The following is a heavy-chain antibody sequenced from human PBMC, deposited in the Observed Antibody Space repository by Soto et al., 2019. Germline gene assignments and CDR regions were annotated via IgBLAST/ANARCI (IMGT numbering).Heavy chain of an antibody. CDR1: GGTFSSYA. D-gene: IGHD3-22*01. Sequence: ASVKVSCKASGGTFSSYAISWVRQAPGQGLEWMGGIIPIFGTANYAQKFQGRVTITADESTSTAYMELSSLRSEDTAVYYCARGSSPANYYDSRGSLGYWGPGTLVTVSS. J-gene: IGHJ4*02. CDR3: ARGSSPANYYDSRGSLGY. CDR2: IIPIFGTA. V-gene: IGHV1-69*13.